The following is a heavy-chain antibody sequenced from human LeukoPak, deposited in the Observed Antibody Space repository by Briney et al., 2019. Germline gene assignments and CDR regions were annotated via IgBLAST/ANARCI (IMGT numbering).Heavy chain of an antibody. CDR2: ISSSSSYI. V-gene: IGHV3-21*01. D-gene: IGHD3-10*01. CDR3: AREFENYYGSGSYGY. J-gene: IGHJ4*02. CDR1: GFTFSSYN. Sequence: GGSLRLSCAASGFTFSSYNMNWVRQAPGKGLEWVSSISSSSSYIYYADSVKGRFTISRDNAKNSLYLQMNSLRAEDTAVYYCAREFENYYGSGSYGYWGQGTLVTVSS.